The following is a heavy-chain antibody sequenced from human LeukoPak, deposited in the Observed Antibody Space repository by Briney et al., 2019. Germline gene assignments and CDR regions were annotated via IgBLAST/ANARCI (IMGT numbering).Heavy chain of an antibody. Sequence: SQTLSLTCTVSGGSISSGDYYWSWLRQPPGTGLEWIGYIYYSGSTYYNPSLKSRVTISVDTSKNQSSLKLSSVTAADTAVYYCARARASVVPAAIDYWGQGTLVTVSS. D-gene: IGHD2-2*01. CDR1: GGSISSGDYY. CDR2: IYYSGST. J-gene: IGHJ4*02. V-gene: IGHV4-30-4*01. CDR3: ARARASVVPAAIDY.